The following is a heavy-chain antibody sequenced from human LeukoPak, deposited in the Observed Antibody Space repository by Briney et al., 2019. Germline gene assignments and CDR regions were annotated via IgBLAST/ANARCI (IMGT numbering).Heavy chain of an antibody. D-gene: IGHD3-10*01. CDR1: GGSISSYY. Sequence: SETLSLTCTVSGGSISSYYWSWIRQPAGKGLEWLGRICTSGSTNYNPSLKSRVTMSVDTSKNQFSLKLSSVTAADTAVYYCARDSSSGSFGYYYYYMDVWGKGTTVTVSS. CDR3: ARDSSSGSFGYYYYYMDV. V-gene: IGHV4-4*07. J-gene: IGHJ6*03. CDR2: ICTSGST.